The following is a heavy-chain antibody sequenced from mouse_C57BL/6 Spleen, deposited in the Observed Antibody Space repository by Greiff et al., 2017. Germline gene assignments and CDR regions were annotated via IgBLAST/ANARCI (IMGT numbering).Heavy chain of an antibody. J-gene: IGHJ4*01. CDR3: AREDDGYRIPFYAMDY. Sequence: VKLMESGAELARPGASVKLSCKASGYTFTSYGISWVKQRTGQGLEWIGEIYPRSGNTYYNEKFKGKATLTADKSSSTAYMELRSLTSEDSAVYFCAREDDGYRIPFYAMDYWGQGTSVTVSS. V-gene: IGHV1-81*01. CDR1: GYTFTSYG. CDR2: IYPRSGNT. D-gene: IGHD2-3*01.